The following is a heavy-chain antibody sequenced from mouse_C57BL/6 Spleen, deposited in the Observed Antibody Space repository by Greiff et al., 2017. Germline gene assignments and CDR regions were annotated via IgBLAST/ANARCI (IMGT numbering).Heavy chain of an antibody. CDR2: IYPGDGDT. CDR1: GYAFSSSW. V-gene: IGHV1-82*01. Sequence: QVQLQQSGPELVKPGASVKISCKASGYAFSSSWMNWVKQRPGKGLEWIGRIYPGDGDTNYNGKFKGKATLTADKSSSTAYMQLSSLTSEDSAVYFCARTGYEIYYAMDYWGQGTSVTVSS. CDR3: ARTGYEIYYAMDY. D-gene: IGHD2-2*01. J-gene: IGHJ4*01.